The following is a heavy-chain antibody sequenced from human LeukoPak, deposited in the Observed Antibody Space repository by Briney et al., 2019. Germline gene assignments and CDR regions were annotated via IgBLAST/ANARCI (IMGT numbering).Heavy chain of an antibody. Sequence: SETLSLTSTVSGGSISSYYWSSLRLPPGKGPEWIGSISYSMSTNYNPSLKSRVTISIDTSKNHFSLKVTSVTAADTAVYYCARGLGSYPYYFDYWGQGTLVTVSS. V-gene: IGHV4-59*01. CDR2: ISYSMST. CDR3: ARGLGSYPYYFDY. J-gene: IGHJ4*02. CDR1: GGSISSYY. D-gene: IGHD1-26*01.